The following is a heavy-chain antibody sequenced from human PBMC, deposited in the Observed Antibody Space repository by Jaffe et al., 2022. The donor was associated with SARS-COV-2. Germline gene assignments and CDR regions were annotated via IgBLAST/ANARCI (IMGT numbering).Heavy chain of an antibody. J-gene: IGHJ4*02. Sequence: EVQLVESGGGLVQPGGSLRLSCAASGFIFSSDSMNWFRQAPGKGLEWVSYISSSSNTVYYADSVKGRFTISRDNAKNSLYLQMSSLRTDDTAVYYCARDCSSTRCYDSPPIDNWGQGTPVTVSS. D-gene: IGHD2-2*01. CDR3: ARDCSSTRCYDSPPIDN. CDR2: ISSSSNTV. CDR1: GFIFSSDS. V-gene: IGHV3-48*01.